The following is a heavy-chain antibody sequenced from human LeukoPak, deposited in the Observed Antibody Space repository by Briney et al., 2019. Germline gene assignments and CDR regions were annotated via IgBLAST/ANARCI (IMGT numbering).Heavy chain of an antibody. J-gene: IGHJ6*02. V-gene: IGHV3-74*01. D-gene: IGHD5-18*01. Sequence: GGSLRLSCAASGFTFTTYWMHWVRQAPGKGLVWVSHINSDGSITSYADSVKGRFTISRDNAKNTLYLQMNSLRAGDTAVYYCARDAVDTANAVWGQGTTVTVS. CDR1: GFTFTTYW. CDR3: ARDAVDTANAV. CDR2: INSDGSIT.